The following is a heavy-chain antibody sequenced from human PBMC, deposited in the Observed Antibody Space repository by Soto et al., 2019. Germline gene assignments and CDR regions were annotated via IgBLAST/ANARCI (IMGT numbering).Heavy chain of an antibody. CDR3: ARGGFLEPHMDG. J-gene: IGHJ6*03. V-gene: IGHV1-8*01. Sequence: QVQLVQAGAEVKKPGASVKVSCKASGYSFTSYDMNWVLQVPGQGPEWMGWMNPNSADTGDAQKFQGRMTMSRDMSTRTMYMELSGLTSEDTAVYYCARGGFLEPHMDGWGRGTTVTVSS. CDR2: MNPNSADT. CDR1: GYSFTSYD.